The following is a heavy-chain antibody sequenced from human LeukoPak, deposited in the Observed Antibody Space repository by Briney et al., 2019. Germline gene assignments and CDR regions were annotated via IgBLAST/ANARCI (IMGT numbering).Heavy chain of an antibody. Sequence: PSETLSLTCTVSGGSIGSYYWSWIRQPPGKRLEWIGYVHYTGSTNYNPSLKSRVTISVDTSKNQFSLKLSSVTAADTAVYYCASRANSYGPIDYWGQGTLVTVSS. CDR2: VHYTGST. CDR1: GGSIGSYY. D-gene: IGHD5-18*01. V-gene: IGHV4-59*01. J-gene: IGHJ4*02. CDR3: ASRANSYGPIDY.